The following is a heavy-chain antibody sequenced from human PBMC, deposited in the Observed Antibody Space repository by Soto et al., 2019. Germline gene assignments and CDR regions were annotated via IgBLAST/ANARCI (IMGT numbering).Heavy chain of an antibody. CDR1: GYSFTSYW. V-gene: IGHV5-51*01. CDR2: IXPXDXXX. J-gene: IGHJ4*02. CDR3: TTDPEYPGFGS. Sequence: GESLKISCKGSGYSFTSYWIVWVRQMPGKGLXWMGXIXPXDXXXRXXXXFQGQVTISADKSISTAYLQWSSLKASDTAVYYCTTDPEYPGFGSWGQGTLVTVSS. D-gene: IGHD3-16*01.